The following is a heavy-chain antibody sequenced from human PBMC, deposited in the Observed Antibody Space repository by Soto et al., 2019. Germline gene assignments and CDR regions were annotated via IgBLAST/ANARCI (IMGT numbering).Heavy chain of an antibody. Sequence: SETLSLTCTVSGGSISSYYWSWIRQPPGKGLEWIGYIYYSGSTNYNPSLKSRVTISVDTSKNQFSLKLSSVTAADTAVYYCAREERGYCSSTSCGDEYYYYYMDVWGKGTTVTVSS. D-gene: IGHD2-2*01. CDR3: AREERGYCSSTSCGDEYYYYYMDV. CDR1: GGSISSYY. V-gene: IGHV4-59*01. CDR2: IYYSGST. J-gene: IGHJ6*03.